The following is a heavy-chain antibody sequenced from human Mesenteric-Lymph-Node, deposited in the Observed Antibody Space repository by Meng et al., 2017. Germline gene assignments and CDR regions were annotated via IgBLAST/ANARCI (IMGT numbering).Heavy chain of an antibody. J-gene: IGHJ4*02. CDR3: VRNGGSGDY. V-gene: IGHV3-7*01. D-gene: IGHD3-10*01. CDR2: KNPDGRYE. CDR1: GFTLSGYW. Sequence: GESLKISCAASGFTLSGYWMNWIRQAPGKRLEWVANKNPDGRYELYVDSVKGRFTISRDNVKNSLDLQMNSLRVEDTAMYYCVRNGGSGDYWGQGTLVTVSS.